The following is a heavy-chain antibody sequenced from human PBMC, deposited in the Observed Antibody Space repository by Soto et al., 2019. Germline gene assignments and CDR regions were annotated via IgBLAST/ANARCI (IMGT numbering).Heavy chain of an antibody. CDR3: ARFKRTDYDILTGYSDY. CDR2: INPNSGGT. Sequence: SVKVSCKASGYTFTGYYMHWVRQAPGQGLEWMGWINPNSGGTNYAQKFQGRVTMTRDTSISTAYMELSRLRSDDTAVYYCARFKRTDYDILTGYSDYWGQGTLVTVSS. D-gene: IGHD3-9*01. V-gene: IGHV1-2*02. J-gene: IGHJ4*02. CDR1: GYTFTGYY.